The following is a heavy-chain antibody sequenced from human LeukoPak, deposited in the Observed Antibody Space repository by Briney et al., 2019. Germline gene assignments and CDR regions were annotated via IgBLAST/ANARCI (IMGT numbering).Heavy chain of an antibody. CDR3: ARGVVAAPQTVDY. D-gene: IGHD2-15*01. V-gene: IGHV4-59*01. CDR1: GDSISGFY. CDR2: IYYSGST. Sequence: SETLSLTCTVSGDSISGFYWSWIRQPPGKGLEWIGYIYYSGSTNYNPSLKSRVTISVDTSKNQFSLKLNSVSAADTAVYYCARGVVAAPQTVDYWGQGTLVAVSS. J-gene: IGHJ4*02.